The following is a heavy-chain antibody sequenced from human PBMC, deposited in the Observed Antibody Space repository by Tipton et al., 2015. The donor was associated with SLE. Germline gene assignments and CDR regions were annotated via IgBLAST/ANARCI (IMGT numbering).Heavy chain of an antibody. D-gene: IGHD3-3*01. CDR1: GFTFSSYE. CDR3: AKGILYGVAEY. V-gene: IGHV3-48*03. J-gene: IGHJ4*02. Sequence: SLRLSCAASGFTFSSYEMNWVRQAPGKGLEWVSYISSSGSTIYYADSVKGRFTISRDTSKKTVYLQMNSLRIEDTAVYYCAKGILYGVAEYWGQGTLVTVSS. CDR2: ISSSGSTI.